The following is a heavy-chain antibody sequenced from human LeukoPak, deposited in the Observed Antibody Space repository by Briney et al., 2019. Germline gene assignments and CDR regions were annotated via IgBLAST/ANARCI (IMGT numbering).Heavy chain of an antibody. CDR1: GSIFSSYA. Sequence: GGSLRLSCAVSGSIFSSYAMSWVRQAPGKGLEWVAVISYDGSNKYYGDSVKGRFTISRDNSKNTLYLQMNSLRAEDTAVYYCAKGGNDYYYYYGMDVWGQGTTVTVSS. CDR2: ISYDGSNK. J-gene: IGHJ6*02. CDR3: AKGGNDYYYYYGMDV. V-gene: IGHV3-30*18. D-gene: IGHD3-10*01.